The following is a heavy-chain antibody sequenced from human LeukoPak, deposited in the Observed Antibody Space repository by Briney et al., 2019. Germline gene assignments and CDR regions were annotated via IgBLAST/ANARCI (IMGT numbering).Heavy chain of an antibody. D-gene: IGHD1-26*01. V-gene: IGHV4-34*01. Sequence: PSETLSLTCAVYGESFSGYYWSWIRQPPGKGLEWLGEINHSGSTNYNPSLKSRVTISVDTSKNQFSLKLSSVTAADTAVYYCARGPLGKEWFDPWGQGTLVTVSS. CDR2: INHSGST. CDR1: GESFSGYY. CDR3: ARGPLGKEWFDP. J-gene: IGHJ5*02.